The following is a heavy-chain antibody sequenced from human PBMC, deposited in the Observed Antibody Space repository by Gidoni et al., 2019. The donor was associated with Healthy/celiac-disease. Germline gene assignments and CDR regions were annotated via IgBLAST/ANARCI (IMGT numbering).Heavy chain of an antibody. V-gene: IGHV3-9*03. CDR3: AKDKGSSGWYFYY. Sequence: EGQLVESGGGVVQPGRSLRLGGAAAGLHFADYAMHWVRQAPGKGLEWVSGISCNSGNIGYADSVKGRFTISRDNSKNSLYLQMNSLRAEDMALYYCAKDKGSSGWYFYYWGQGTLVTVSS. D-gene: IGHD6-19*01. CDR1: GLHFADYA. CDR2: ISCNSGNI. J-gene: IGHJ4*02.